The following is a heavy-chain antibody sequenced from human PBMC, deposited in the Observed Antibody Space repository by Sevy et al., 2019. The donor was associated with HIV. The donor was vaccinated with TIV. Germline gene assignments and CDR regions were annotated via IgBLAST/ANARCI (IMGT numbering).Heavy chain of an antibody. J-gene: IGHJ4*02. V-gene: IGHV3-53*01. CDR3: ARASLKSNGPDY. Sequence: GGSLRLSCAASGFTVSSNYMSWVRQAPGKGLEWVSAIYSGGNTYYAVSVKGRFTISRDNSKNTLYLQMNSLRVEDTAMYYCARASLKSNGPDYWGQGTLVTVSS. D-gene: IGHD2-8*01. CDR2: IYSGGNT. CDR1: GFTVSSNY.